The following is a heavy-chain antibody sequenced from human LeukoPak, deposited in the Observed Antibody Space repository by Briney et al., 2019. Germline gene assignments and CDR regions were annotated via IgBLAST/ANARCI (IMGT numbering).Heavy chain of an antibody. Sequence: GGSRRLSWAASGFTFSSYWMPWVGQAPGKGLVWFSRINSDGSSTSYADSVKGRFTISRDNAKNSLYLQMNSLRAEDTAVYYCARDLVEMVATTAPFDYWGQGTLVTVSS. V-gene: IGHV3-74*01. CDR3: ARDLVEMVATTAPFDY. D-gene: IGHD5-24*01. CDR2: INSDGSST. CDR1: GFTFSSYW. J-gene: IGHJ4*02.